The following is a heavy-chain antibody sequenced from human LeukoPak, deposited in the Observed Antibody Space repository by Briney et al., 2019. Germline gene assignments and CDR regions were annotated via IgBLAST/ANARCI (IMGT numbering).Heavy chain of an antibody. D-gene: IGHD3-22*01. V-gene: IGHV1-69*01. CDR3: ASPDGRYYYDSSGYST. J-gene: IGHJ5*02. CDR1: GGTFSSYA. CDR2: IIPIFGTA. Sequence: SVKVSCKASGGTFSSYAISWARQAPGQGLEWMGGIIPIFGTANYAQKFQGRVTITADESTSTAYMELSSLRSEDTAVYYCASPDGRYYYDSSGYSTWGQGTLVTVSS.